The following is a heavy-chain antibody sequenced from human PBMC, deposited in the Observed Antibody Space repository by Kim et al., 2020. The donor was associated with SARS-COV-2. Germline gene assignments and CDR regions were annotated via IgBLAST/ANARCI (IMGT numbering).Heavy chain of an antibody. CDR2: ISWYSGSI. J-gene: IGHJ4*02. CDR3: AKDTGYSSWYYFDY. CDR1: GFTFDDYA. D-gene: IGHD6-13*01. V-gene: IGHV3-9*01. Sequence: GGSLRLSCAASGFTFDDYAMHWVRQAPGKCLEWVSGISWYSGSIGYADSVKGRFTISRDNAKNSLYLQMNSLRAEDTALYYCAKDTGYSSWYYFDYWGQGTLVTVPS.